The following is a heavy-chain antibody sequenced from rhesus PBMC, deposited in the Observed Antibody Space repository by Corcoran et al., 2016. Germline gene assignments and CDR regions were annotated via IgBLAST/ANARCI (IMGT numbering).Heavy chain of an antibody. J-gene: IGHJ5-1*01. D-gene: IGHD3-28*01. CDR2: ISWNSGTI. CDR1: GFTCDDYA. CDR3: TRDRITMTGNNRFDV. V-gene: IGHV3-134*01. Sequence: DVQLVESGGGLVKPGGSLRLSGAASGFTCDDYAMSWVRQAPGKGLEWVSRISWNSGTIYYADSVKGRFTISRDNAKNSLFLQMDRLRAEDTAVYYCTRDRITMTGNNRFDVWGPGVLVTVSS.